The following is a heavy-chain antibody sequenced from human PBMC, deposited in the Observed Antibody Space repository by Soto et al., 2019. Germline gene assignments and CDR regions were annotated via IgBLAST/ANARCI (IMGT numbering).Heavy chain of an antibody. CDR1: GYTFTSYA. CDR3: ASSKQPGYSSSSGRPFDP. CDR2: INAGNGNT. J-gene: IGHJ5*02. Sequence: ASVKVSCKASGYTFTSYAMHWVRQAPGQRLEWMGWINAGNGNTKYSQKFQGRVTITRDTSASTAYMGLSSLRSEDTAVYYCASSKQPGYSSSSGRPFDPWGQGTLVTVSS. D-gene: IGHD6-6*01. V-gene: IGHV1-3*01.